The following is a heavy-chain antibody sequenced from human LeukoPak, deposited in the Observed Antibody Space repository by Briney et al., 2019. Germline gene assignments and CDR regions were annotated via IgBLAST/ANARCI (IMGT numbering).Heavy chain of an antibody. V-gene: IGHV4-61*01. CDR2: IYYSGST. D-gene: IGHD2-2*02. CDR1: GGSVSSGSYY. Sequence: PSETLSLTCTVSGGSVSSGSYYWSWIRQPPGNGLEWIGYIYYSGSTNYNPSLKSRVTISVDTSKNEFSLKLSSVTAADTAVYYCARVGYQLLYDYWGQGTLVTVPS. CDR3: ARVGYQLLYDY. J-gene: IGHJ4*02.